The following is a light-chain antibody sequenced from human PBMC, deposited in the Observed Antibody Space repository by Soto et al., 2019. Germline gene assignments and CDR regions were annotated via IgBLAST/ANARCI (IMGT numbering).Light chain of an antibody. CDR2: DAS. CDR1: QSVSSY. J-gene: IGKJ4*01. CDR3: EHRANWPLT. V-gene: IGKV3-11*01. Sequence: EIVLTQSPATLSLSPGEWATLSCRASQSVSSYLAWYQQKPGQAPRLLIYDASNRATGIPARLSGSGSGAAFTLTISSLEPEDFAVYYCEHRANWPLTFGGATKVEIK.